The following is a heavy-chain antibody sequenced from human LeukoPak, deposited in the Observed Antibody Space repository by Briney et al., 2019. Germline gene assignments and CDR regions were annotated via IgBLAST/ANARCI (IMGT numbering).Heavy chain of an antibody. V-gene: IGHV4-4*02. CDR2: IYHSGST. Sequence: PSGTLSLTCAVSGVSISSSNWWSWVRQPPGKGLEWIGEIYHSGSTNYNPSLKSRVTISVDKSKNQFSLKLSSVTAADTAVHYCARFQLPRQGYYYYYGMDVWGQGTTVTVSS. CDR1: GVSISSSNW. CDR3: ARFQLPRQGYYYYYGMDV. D-gene: IGHD1-26*01. J-gene: IGHJ6*02.